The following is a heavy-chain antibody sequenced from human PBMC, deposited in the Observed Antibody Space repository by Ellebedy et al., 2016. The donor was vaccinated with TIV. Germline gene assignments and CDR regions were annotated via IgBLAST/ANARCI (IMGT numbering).Heavy chain of an antibody. Sequence: GESLKISCAASGFTVSNNYMSWVRQAPGKGLEWVSVIYSAGSTYYADSVEGRFIISRDISKNTVYLQMNSLRAEDTALYYCARDGLTYGGNPFDYWGQGTLVTVSS. CDR3: ARDGLTYGGNPFDY. J-gene: IGHJ4*02. CDR2: IYSAGST. D-gene: IGHD4-23*01. V-gene: IGHV3-53*01. CDR1: GFTVSNNY.